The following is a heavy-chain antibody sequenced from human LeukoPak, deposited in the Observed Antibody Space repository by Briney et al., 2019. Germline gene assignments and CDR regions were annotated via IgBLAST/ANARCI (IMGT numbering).Heavy chain of an antibody. V-gene: IGHV1-2*02. CDR2: INPNSGGT. CDR1: GYTFTGYY. Sequence: ASVKVSCKASGYTFTGYYMHWVRQAPGQGLEWRGWINPNSGGTNYAQKFQGRVTMTRDTSISTAYMELSRLRSDDTAVYYCARDATYGSGILDYWGQGTLVTVSS. D-gene: IGHD3-10*01. J-gene: IGHJ4*02. CDR3: ARDATYGSGILDY.